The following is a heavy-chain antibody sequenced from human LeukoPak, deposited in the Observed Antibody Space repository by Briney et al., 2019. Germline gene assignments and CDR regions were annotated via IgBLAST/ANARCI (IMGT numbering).Heavy chain of an antibody. CDR3: ARRIAAAGTTLGY. J-gene: IGHJ4*02. Sequence: RASVKVSCKASGYTFTSYGISWVRQAPGQGLERMGWISAYSGNTNYAQKLQGRVTMTTDTSTSTAYMEVSSLGSEDTAVYYCARRIAAAGTTLGYWGQGTLVTVSS. V-gene: IGHV1-18*01. CDR2: ISAYSGNT. D-gene: IGHD6-13*01. CDR1: GYTFTSYG.